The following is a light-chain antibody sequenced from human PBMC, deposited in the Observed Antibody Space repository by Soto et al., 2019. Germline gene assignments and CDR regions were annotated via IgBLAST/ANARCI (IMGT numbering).Light chain of an antibody. CDR2: EVS. CDR1: SSDIGSFDY. J-gene: IGLJ2*01. CDR3: CSYAGIHVV. V-gene: IGLV2-23*02. Sequence: QSALTQPASVSGSPGQSITISCTGASSDIGSFDYVSWYQHHPGKAPKLIIFEVSNRPSGISYRFSGSKSGNTASLTISGLQAEDEADYYCCSYAGIHVVFGGGTKLTVL.